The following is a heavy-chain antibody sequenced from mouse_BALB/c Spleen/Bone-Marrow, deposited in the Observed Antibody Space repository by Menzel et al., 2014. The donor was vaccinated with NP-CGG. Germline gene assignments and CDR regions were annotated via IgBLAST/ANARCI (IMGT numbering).Heavy chain of an antibody. J-gene: IGHJ3*01. V-gene: IGHV1-54*01. CDR2: INSGSGGT. CDR3: TRRITIIPPPVF. CDR1: GYAFTNYL. Sequence: VQVVESGAELVRPGTSVKVSCKASGYAFTNYLIEWVKRRPGQGLEWIGVINSGSGGTDYNEKFKGKATLTADKSSSTAYMQLSSLTSYHSAVFFCTRRITIIPPPVFWAQGTLLTVST. D-gene: IGHD2-4*01.